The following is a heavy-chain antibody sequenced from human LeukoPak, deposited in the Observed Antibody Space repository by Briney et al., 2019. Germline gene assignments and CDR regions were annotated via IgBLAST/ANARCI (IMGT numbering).Heavy chain of an antibody. D-gene: IGHD6-13*01. CDR2: ISGSGGST. CDR1: GFTFSSYA. Sequence: PGGSLRLTCAASGFTFSSYAMSWVRQAPGKGLEWVSAISGSGGSTYYADSVKGRFTISRDNSKNTLYLQMNSLRAEDTAVYYCAKDEYSSSWSYFDYWGQGTLVTVSS. CDR3: AKDEYSSSWSYFDY. J-gene: IGHJ4*02. V-gene: IGHV3-23*01.